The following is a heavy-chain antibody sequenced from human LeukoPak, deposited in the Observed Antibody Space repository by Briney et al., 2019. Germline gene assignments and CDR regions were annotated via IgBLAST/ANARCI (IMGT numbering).Heavy chain of an antibody. Sequence: GGSLRLSCAASGFTFSSYWMHWVRQAPGKGLVWVSRINSDGSSTSYADSVKGRFTISRDNSKNTLYLQMHSLRAEDTAVYYCARARDSSSWSDFDYWGQGTLVTVSS. J-gene: IGHJ4*02. CDR3: ARARDSSSWSDFDY. V-gene: IGHV3-74*01. CDR2: INSDGSST. D-gene: IGHD6-13*01. CDR1: GFTFSSYW.